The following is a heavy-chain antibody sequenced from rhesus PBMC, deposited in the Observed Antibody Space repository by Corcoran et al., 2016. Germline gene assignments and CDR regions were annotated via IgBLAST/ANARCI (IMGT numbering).Heavy chain of an antibody. CDR1: GFTFSSYW. D-gene: IGHD2-15*01. J-gene: IGHJ6*01. CDR2: INSGGGST. CDR3: AKRGVIYYYGLDS. Sequence: EVQLVESGGGLAKPGGSLRLSCAASGFTFSSYWMNWVRQTPGKGLEGISAINSGGGSTYYADSVKGRFTISRDNSKNTLSLQMNSLRAEDTAVYYCAKRGVIYYYGLDSWGQGVVVTVSS. V-gene: IGHV3S42*01.